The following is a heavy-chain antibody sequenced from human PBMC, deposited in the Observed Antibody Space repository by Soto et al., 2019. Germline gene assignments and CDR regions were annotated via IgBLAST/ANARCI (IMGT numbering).Heavy chain of an antibody. J-gene: IGHJ4*02. CDR2: IKEDGSEK. CDR3: ARDRGYSCFDY. CDR1: GFTLSRAW. V-gene: IGHV3-7*01. D-gene: IGHD5-12*01. Sequence: PGGSLRLSCAAAGFTLSRAWMNWVPQAPGKRLEWVAGIKEDGSEKYYVDFVKGRFTISRDNVENSLYRQVNSLRGAAPAVYFCARDRGYSCFDYWRLGTLVTVSS.